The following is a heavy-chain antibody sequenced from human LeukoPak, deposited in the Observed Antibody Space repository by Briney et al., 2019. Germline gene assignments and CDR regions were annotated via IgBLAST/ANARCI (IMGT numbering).Heavy chain of an antibody. D-gene: IGHD3-3*01. V-gene: IGHV5-51*01. Sequence: GESLKISCKGSGYSFTNYWIAWVRQMPGKGLEWMGIIYPGDSDTRYSPSFQGQVTISADKSISTAYLQWSSLKASDTAMYYCARLALVDDFWSGYYNRYYGMDVWGQGTTVTVSS. CDR2: IYPGDSDT. CDR3: ARLALVDDFWSGYYNRYYGMDV. J-gene: IGHJ6*02. CDR1: GYSFTNYW.